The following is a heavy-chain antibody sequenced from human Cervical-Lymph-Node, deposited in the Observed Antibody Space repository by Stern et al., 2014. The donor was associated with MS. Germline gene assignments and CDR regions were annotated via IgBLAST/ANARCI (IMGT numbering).Heavy chain of an antibody. V-gene: IGHV3-23*04. Sequence: EVQLVESGGGLVQPGGSLRLSCAASGFTFSSYAMSWVRQAPGKGLEWVSAISGSGGSTYYADSVKGRFTISRDNSKNTLYLQMNSLRAEDTAVYYCAKALYYYDSSGCIFDYWGQGTLVTVSS. CDR1: GFTFSSYA. CDR2: ISGSGGST. J-gene: IGHJ4*02. D-gene: IGHD3-22*01. CDR3: AKALYYYDSSGCIFDY.